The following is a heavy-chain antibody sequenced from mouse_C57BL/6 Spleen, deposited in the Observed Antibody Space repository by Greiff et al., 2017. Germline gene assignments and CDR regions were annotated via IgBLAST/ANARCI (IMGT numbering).Heavy chain of an antibody. CDR1: GYTFTSYW. J-gene: IGHJ2*01. Sequence: QVQLQQPGAELVKPGASVKMSCKASGYTFTSYWITWVKQRPGQGLEWIGDIYPGSGSTNYTEKFKSKATLTVDTSSSPAYLQLSSLTSEDSAVYYCAGGGYYGSSYGGFGYWGQGTTLTVAS. CDR2: IYPGSGST. V-gene: IGHV1-55*01. CDR3: AGGGYYGSSYGGFGY. D-gene: IGHD1-1*01.